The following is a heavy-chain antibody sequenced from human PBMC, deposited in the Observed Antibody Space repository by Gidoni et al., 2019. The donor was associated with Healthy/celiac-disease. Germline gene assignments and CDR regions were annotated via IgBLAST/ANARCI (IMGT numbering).Heavy chain of an antibody. CDR2: NRCRGCRT. D-gene: IGHD6-13*01. Sequence: EVQLLESGGGLVQPGGSLRLSCAASGFTFSSYAMSWVRQAPGKGLELVLTNRCRGCRTYYADSGKGRFTISRDNSKNTLYLQMNSPRAEDTAVYYWAKDPAGGQQLVKGVFDSWGQGTMVTVSS. CDR1: GFTFSSYA. CDR3: AKDPAGGQQLVKGVFDS. V-gene: IGHV3-23*01. J-gene: IGHJ3*02.